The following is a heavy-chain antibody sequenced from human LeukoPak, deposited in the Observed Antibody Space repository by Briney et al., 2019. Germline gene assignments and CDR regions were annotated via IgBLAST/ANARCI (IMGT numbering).Heavy chain of an antibody. J-gene: IGHJ4*02. D-gene: IGHD2-2*01. Sequence: GGSLRLSCAASGFTFSSYAMSWVRQAPGKGLEWVSAISGSGGSTYYADSVKGRFTISRDNAKNSLYLQMHSLRAEDTAVYYCARGRGCSSMSCYPDFWGQGSLVTVSS. CDR3: ARGRGCSSMSCYPDF. CDR2: ISGSGGST. CDR1: GFTFSSYA. V-gene: IGHV3-23*01.